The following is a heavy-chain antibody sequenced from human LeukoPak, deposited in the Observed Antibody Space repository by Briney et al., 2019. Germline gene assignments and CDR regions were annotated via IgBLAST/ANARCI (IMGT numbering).Heavy chain of an antibody. CDR3: ARRGTAPDY. CDR2: ISGSGGST. V-gene: IGHV3-23*01. Sequence: GGSLRLSCAASGFTFSSYAMSWVRQAPGKGLEWVLAISGSGGSTYYADSVKGRFTISGDNSKNTLYLQMNSLRAEDTAVYYCARRGTAPDYWGQGTLVTVSS. J-gene: IGHJ4*02. CDR1: GFTFSSYA. D-gene: IGHD1-1*01.